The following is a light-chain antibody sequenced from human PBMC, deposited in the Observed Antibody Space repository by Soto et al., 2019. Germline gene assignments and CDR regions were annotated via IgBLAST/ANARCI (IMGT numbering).Light chain of an antibody. CDR3: HQFGDSPQT. CDR1: QSLSVSY. Sequence: PGDRATLSCRASQSLSVSYIAWYQQRPGQAPRLLIYGTSTRATGIPDRFSGSGSGTDFTLAISRLEPEAFAVYYCHQFGDSPQTFGQGTTVEI. CDR2: GTS. J-gene: IGKJ1*01. V-gene: IGKV3-20*01.